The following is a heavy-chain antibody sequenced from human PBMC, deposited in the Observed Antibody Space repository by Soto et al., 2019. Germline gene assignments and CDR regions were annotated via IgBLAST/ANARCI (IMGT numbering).Heavy chain of an antibody. D-gene: IGHD3-22*01. Sequence: GGSLRLSCAASGFTFNSYWMHWVRQAPGKGLVWVSRINSDGSSTYYADSVKGRFTISRDNAKNTLYLQMNSLRAEDTAVYYCARTLYYDSSGYPSPFDYWGQGTLVTVSS. J-gene: IGHJ4*02. V-gene: IGHV3-74*01. CDR1: GFTFNSYW. CDR3: ARTLYYDSSGYPSPFDY. CDR2: INSDGSST.